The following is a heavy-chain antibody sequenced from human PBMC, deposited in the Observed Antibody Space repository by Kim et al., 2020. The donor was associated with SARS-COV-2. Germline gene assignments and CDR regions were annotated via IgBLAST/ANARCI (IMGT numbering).Heavy chain of an antibody. CDR1: GYTFTGYY. CDR3: ARDRATELELRRALHYFDY. Sequence: ASVKVSCKASGYTFTGYYMHWVRQAPGQGLEWMGWINPNSGGTNYAQKFQGRVTMTRDTSISTAYMELSRLRSDDTAVYYCARDRATELELRRALHYFDYWGQGTLVTVSS. CDR2: INPNSGGT. D-gene: IGHD1-7*01. J-gene: IGHJ4*02. V-gene: IGHV1-2*02.